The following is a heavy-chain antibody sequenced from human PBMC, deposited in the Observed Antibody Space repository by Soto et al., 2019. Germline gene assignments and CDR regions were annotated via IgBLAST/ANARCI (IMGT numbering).Heavy chain of an antibody. CDR1: GNTFTNYY. CDR2: INPSDGTT. CDR3: ARKVGRSSYYTDD. J-gene: IGHJ4*02. V-gene: IGHV1-46*01. Sequence: SSVKVSCKASGNTFTNYYMHWVRQAPGQGIEWMGIINPSDGTTSYAQKFQGRVTVARDTSTSTVYMELSSLTSEDTALYYCARKVGRSSYYTDDWGQGPLLIVSS. D-gene: IGHD6-13*01.